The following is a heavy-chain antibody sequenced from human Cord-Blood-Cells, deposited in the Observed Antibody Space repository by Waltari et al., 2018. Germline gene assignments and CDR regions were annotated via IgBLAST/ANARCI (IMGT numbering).Heavy chain of an antibody. D-gene: IGHD6-13*01. J-gene: IGHJ4*02. V-gene: IGHV3-53*01. CDR2: IYSGGST. CDR1: GFTVSSNY. Sequence: EVQLVESGGGLIQPGGSLRLSCAASGFTVSSNYMSWVRQAPGKGLEWVSVIYSGGSTYYANSVKGRFTISRDNSKNTLYLQMNSLRAEDTAVYYCARDRDSSSWYDYWGQGTLVTVSS. CDR3: ARDRDSSSWYDY.